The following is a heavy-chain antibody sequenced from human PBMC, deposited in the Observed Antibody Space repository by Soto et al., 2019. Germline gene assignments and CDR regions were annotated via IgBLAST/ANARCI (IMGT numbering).Heavy chain of an antibody. D-gene: IGHD3-3*01. Sequence: AWGSLRLSCAASGFTFISYAIIFFRHSPFKWREWVSAISGSGGSTYYADSVKGRFTISRDNSKNTLYLQMNSLRAEDTAVYYCAKDRPYYDFWSGSYYYGMDVWGQGTTVTVSS. V-gene: IGHV3-23*01. CDR2: ISGSGGST. J-gene: IGHJ6*02. CDR1: GFTFISYA. CDR3: AKDRPYYDFWSGSYYYGMDV.